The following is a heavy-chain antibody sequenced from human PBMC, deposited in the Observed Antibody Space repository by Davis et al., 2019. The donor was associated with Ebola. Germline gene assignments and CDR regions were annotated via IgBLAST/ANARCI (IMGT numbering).Heavy chain of an antibody. CDR1: GYSFTSYW. CDR2: IYPGDSDT. V-gene: IGHV5-51*01. J-gene: IGHJ6*02. Sequence: GESLKISCKGSGYSFTSYWIGWVRQMPGKGLEWMGIIYPGDSDTRYSPSFQGQVTISADKSISTAYLQWSSLKASDTAMYYCARHRYSSSSDLYYYYYGMDVWGQGTTVTVSS. D-gene: IGHD6-6*01. CDR3: ARHRYSSSSDLYYYYYGMDV.